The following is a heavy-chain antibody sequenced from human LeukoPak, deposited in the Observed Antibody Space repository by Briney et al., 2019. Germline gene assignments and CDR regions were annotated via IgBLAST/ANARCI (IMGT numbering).Heavy chain of an antibody. CDR1: GGSISSSSYY. CDR2: IYYSGRT. J-gene: IGHJ5*02. Sequence: SETLSLTCTVSGGSISSSSYYWGWIRQPPGKGLEWIGSIYYSGRTYYNPSLKSRFTISVGTSKNQFSLKLSSVTAADTAVYYCARHMRPLHDYGATAYWFDPWGQGTLVTVSS. CDR3: ARHMRPLHDYGATAYWFDP. V-gene: IGHV4-39*01. D-gene: IGHD4-17*01.